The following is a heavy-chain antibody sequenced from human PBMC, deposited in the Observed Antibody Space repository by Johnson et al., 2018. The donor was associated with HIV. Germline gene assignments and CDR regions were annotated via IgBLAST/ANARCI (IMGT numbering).Heavy chain of an antibody. D-gene: IGHD6-13*01. CDR2: INSDGSST. CDR1: GFTFSSYW. J-gene: IGHJ3*02. Sequence: VQLVESGGGLVQPGGSLRLSCAASGFTFSSYWMHWVRQAPGKGLVWVSRINSDGSSTSYADSVKGRFTISRDNAKNTLYLQMNSLRAEDTAVYYCANFYTDNTLGYSSSNDAFDIWGQGTMVTVSA. CDR3: ANFYTDNTLGYSSSNDAFDI. V-gene: IGHV3-74*02.